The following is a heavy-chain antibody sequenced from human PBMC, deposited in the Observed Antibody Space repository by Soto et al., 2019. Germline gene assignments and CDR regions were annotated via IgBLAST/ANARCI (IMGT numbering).Heavy chain of an antibody. CDR2: INSDGSST. D-gene: IGHD2-21*01. CDR3: ARQVYCDNPDCSSHMDV. J-gene: IGHJ6*03. Sequence: GGSLRLSCAASGFTFSSYWMHWVRQAPGKGLVWVSRINSDGSSTSYADSVKGRFTISRDNAKNTLYLQWSSLKASDTAVYYCARQVYCDNPDCSSHMDVWGKGTTVTVSS. V-gene: IGHV3-74*01. CDR1: GFTFSSYW.